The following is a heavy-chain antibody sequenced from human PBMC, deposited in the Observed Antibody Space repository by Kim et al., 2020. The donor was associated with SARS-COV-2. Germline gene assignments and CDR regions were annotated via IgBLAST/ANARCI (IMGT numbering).Heavy chain of an antibody. V-gene: IGHV4-39*01. CDR3: ARLKDSGYDYGFDY. J-gene: IGHJ4*01. Sequence: SETLSLTCTVSGCSISSSSYYWGWNRQPPGKGLEWIGSIYYSGSTYYNPSLKSRVTISVDTSKNQFSLKLSSVTAADTAVYYCARLKDSGYDYGFDYLD. D-gene: IGHD5-12*01. CDR1: GCSISSSSYY. CDR2: IYYSGST.